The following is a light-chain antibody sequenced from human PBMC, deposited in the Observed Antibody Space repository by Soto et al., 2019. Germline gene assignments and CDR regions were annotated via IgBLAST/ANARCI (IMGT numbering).Light chain of an antibody. J-gene: IGKJ1*01. V-gene: IGKV1-5*01. CDR1: QSVSGW. CDR3: QQYETFSGT. Sequence: EIQMTQPPSTLSASVGDRVTVTFRASQSVSGWLAWYQQKPGEAPKLLIYDASALPRGVPSRFSGSGSGTKFTLTIASLQPDDFATYYCQQYETFSGTFGPGTKVDIK. CDR2: DAS.